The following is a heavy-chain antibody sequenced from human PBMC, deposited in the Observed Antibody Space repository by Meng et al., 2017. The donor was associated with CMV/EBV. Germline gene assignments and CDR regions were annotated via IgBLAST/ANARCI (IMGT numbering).Heavy chain of an antibody. CDR1: GYTFTGYY. CDR2: INPNSGGT. D-gene: IGHD3-3*01. Sequence: ASVKVSCKASGYTFTGYYMHWVRQAPGQGLEWMGWINPNSGGTNYAQKFQGRVTMTRDTSISTAYMELSRLRSDDTAVYYCARELGGHLEWLLSTYYYGMDVWGQGTTVTVSS. V-gene: IGHV1-2*02. J-gene: IGHJ6*02. CDR3: ARELGGHLEWLLSTYYYGMDV.